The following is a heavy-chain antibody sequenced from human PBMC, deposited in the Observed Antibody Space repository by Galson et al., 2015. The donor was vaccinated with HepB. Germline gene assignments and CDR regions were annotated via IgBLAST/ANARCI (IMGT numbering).Heavy chain of an antibody. J-gene: IGHJ1*01. Sequence: SLRLSCAASGFTFSNAWMSWVRQAPGKGLEWVGRIKSKTDGGTTDYAAPVKGRFTISRDDSKNTLYLQMNSLKTEDTAVYYCTTRSYYYDSSGRRARSTVYFQHWGQGTLVTVSS. V-gene: IGHV3-15*01. D-gene: IGHD3-22*01. CDR1: GFTFSNAW. CDR2: IKSKTDGGTT. CDR3: TTRSYYYDSSGRRARSTVYFQH.